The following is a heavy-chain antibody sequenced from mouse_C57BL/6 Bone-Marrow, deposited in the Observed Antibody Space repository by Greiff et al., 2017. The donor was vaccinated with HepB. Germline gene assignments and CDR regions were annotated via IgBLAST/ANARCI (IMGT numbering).Heavy chain of an antibody. CDR1: GYTFTDYY. V-gene: IGHV1-19*01. CDR2: INPYNGGT. J-gene: IGHJ1*03. Sequence: EVQLQQSGPVLVKPGASVKMSCKASGYTFTDYYMNWVKQSHGKSLEWIGVINPYNGGTSYNQKFKGKATLTVDKSSSTAYMELNSLTSEDSAVYYCARVGGHFDVWGTGTTVTVSS. CDR3: ARVGGHFDV.